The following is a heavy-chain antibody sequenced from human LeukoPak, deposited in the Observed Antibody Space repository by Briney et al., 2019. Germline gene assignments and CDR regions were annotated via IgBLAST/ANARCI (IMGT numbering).Heavy chain of an antibody. Sequence: GGSLRLSCAASGFTFSSYAMHWVRQAPGKGLEWVAVISYDGSNKYYADSVKGRFTISRDNSKNTLYLQMNSLRAEDTAVYYCAGVYYYGSGSYSGDYWGQGALVTVSS. D-gene: IGHD3-10*01. CDR3: AGVYYYGSGSYSGDY. CDR2: ISYDGSNK. J-gene: IGHJ4*02. CDR1: GFTFSSYA. V-gene: IGHV3-30*04.